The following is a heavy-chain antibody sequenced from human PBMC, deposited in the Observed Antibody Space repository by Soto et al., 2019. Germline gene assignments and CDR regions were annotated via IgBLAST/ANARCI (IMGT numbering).Heavy chain of an antibody. CDR3: AKDLSSLALYYYYGMDV. Sequence: ESGGGVVQPGRSLRLSCAASGFTFSSYGMHWVRQAPGKGLEWVAVISYDGSNKYYADSVKGRFTISRDNSKNTLYLQMNSLRAEDTAVYYCAKDLSSLALYYYYGMDVWGQGTTVTVSS. J-gene: IGHJ6*02. CDR2: ISYDGSNK. V-gene: IGHV3-30*18. D-gene: IGHD6-6*01. CDR1: GFTFSSYG.